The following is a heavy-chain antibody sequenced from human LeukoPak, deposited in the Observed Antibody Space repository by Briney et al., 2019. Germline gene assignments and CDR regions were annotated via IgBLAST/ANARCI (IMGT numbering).Heavy chain of an antibody. CDR3: ATFYYGSGSYYNAQNTDY. Sequence: GGSLRLSCAASGFTFSSYAMHWVRQAPGKGLEWVAIISYDGSNKYYADSVKGRFTISRDNSNNTLFLQMNSLRADDTALYYCATFYYGSGSYYNAQNTDYWGQGTLVTVSS. V-gene: IGHV3-30-3*01. D-gene: IGHD3-10*01. J-gene: IGHJ4*02. CDR1: GFTFSSYA. CDR2: ISYDGSNK.